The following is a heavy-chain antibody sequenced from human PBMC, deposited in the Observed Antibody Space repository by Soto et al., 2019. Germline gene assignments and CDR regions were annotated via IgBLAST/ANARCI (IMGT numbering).Heavy chain of an antibody. CDR1: GYTFTSYG. CDR2: IRAYNGNT. V-gene: IGHV1-18*01. J-gene: IGHJ3*02. D-gene: IGHD5-18*01. CDR3: ARDHVDKAMESRLDI. Sequence: KILGASVKVSCKASGYTFTSYGISWVRQAPGQGLEWMGRIRAYNGNTHYERKLQRRVTIHTETSSRTGYMELRSLRSEGTAVYYCARDHVDKAMESRLDIWGQGTIVTVSS.